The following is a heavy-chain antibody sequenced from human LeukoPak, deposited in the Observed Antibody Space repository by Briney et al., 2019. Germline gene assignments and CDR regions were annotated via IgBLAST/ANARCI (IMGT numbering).Heavy chain of an antibody. D-gene: IGHD6-13*01. CDR3: AKSTSSWERVDY. Sequence: PGGSLRLSCAASGFTFSSYAMSWVRQAPGKGLEWVSSISGNSGRTYYADSAKGRFSISRDNSNNTLYLQMNSLRAEDAAVYYCAKSTSSWERVDYWGQGTLVTVSS. V-gene: IGHV3-23*01. CDR2: ISGNSGRT. J-gene: IGHJ4*02. CDR1: GFTFSSYA.